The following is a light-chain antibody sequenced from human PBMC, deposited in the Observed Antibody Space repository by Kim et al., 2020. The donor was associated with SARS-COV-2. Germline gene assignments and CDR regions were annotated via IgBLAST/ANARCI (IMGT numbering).Light chain of an antibody. CDR3: QQRGSWPLA. Sequence: LLSWDRAALSCRASQSVGSSFAWYQQEPGEAVRLLNYDAFSRATGIPARFSGSGSETDFTLTISSLEPEEFADYYCQQRGSWPLAFGQGTKVGIK. CDR2: DAF. J-gene: IGKJ1*01. CDR1: QSVGSS. V-gene: IGKV3-11*01.